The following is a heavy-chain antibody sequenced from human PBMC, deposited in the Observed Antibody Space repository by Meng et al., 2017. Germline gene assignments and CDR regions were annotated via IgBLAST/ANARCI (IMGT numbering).Heavy chain of an antibody. CDR3: ARGRGDFLPYYFDY. Sequence: SVKVSCKASGGTFSSYAISWVRQAPGQGLEWTGGIIPIFGTANYAQKFQGRVTITTDESTSTAYMELSSLRSEDTAVYYCARGRGDFLPYYFDYWGQGTLVTVSS. D-gene: IGHD4-17*01. CDR2: IIPIFGTA. CDR1: GGTFSSYA. V-gene: IGHV1-69*05. J-gene: IGHJ4*02.